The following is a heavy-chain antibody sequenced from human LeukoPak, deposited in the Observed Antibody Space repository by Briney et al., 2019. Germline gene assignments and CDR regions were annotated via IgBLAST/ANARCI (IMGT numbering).Heavy chain of an antibody. CDR1: GYTFTGYY. J-gene: IGHJ4*02. D-gene: IGHD3-22*01. CDR2: INPNSGGT. V-gene: IGHV1-2*02. CDR3: ARADYYDSSSLDY. Sequence: ASVKVSCKASGYTFTGYYMHWVRQAPGQGLEWMGWINPNSGGTNYAQKFQGRVTMTRDTSIGTAYMELSRLRSDDTAVYYCARADYYDSSSLDYWGQGTLVTVSS.